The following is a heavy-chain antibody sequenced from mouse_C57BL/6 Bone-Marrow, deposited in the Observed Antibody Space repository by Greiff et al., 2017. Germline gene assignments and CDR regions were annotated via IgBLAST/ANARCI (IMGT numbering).Heavy chain of an antibody. V-gene: IGHV1-52*01. J-gene: IGHJ1*03. CDR2: IDPSDSET. CDR1: GYTFTSYW. CDR3: ARGHYGNYLWYFDV. Sequence: QVQLQQPGAELVRPGSSVKLSCKASGYTFTSYWMHWVKQRPIQGLEWIGNIDPSDSETHYNQKFKDKATLTVDKSSSTAYMQLSSLTSEDSAVYYCARGHYGNYLWYFDVWGTGTTVTVSS. D-gene: IGHD2-1*01.